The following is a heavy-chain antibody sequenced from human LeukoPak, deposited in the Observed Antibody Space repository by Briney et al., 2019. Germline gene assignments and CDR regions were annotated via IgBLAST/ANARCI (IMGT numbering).Heavy chain of an antibody. CDR1: GFTFSSYA. D-gene: IGHD4-11*01. Sequence: GGSLRLSCAASGFTFSSYAMHWVRQAPGKGLEWVAVISYDGSNKYYADSVKGRFTISRDNSKNTLYLQMNSLRAEDTAVYYCARDGSNYRPFYYYYYYMDVWGKGTTVTVTS. V-gene: IGHV3-30-3*01. J-gene: IGHJ6*03. CDR3: ARDGSNYRPFYYYYYYMDV. CDR2: ISYDGSNK.